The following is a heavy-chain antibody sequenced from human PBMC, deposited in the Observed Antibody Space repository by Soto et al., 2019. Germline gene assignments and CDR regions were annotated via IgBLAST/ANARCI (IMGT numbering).Heavy chain of an antibody. CDR2: INPATGAA. J-gene: IGHJ3*02. V-gene: IGHV1-2*02. CDR3: ARGGGVGVAGSAAFDM. CDR1: GYPVTAYY. Sequence: QLHLVQSGAVVKKPGASVTVSCSASGYPVTAYYMHWVRQAPGRGLEWRGGINPATGAAKYTQTCQGRGTMARDTSRSTGFMELSGVTSEDTAVFYCARGGGVGVAGSAAFDMWGQGTLVTVSS. D-gene: IGHD3-3*01.